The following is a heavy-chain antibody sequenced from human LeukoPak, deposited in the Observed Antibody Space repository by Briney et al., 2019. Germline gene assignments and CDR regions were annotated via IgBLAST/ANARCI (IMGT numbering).Heavy chain of an antibody. CDR1: GGSISSYY. Sequence: PSETLSLTCTVSGGSISSYYWSWIRQPPGKGLEWIGYIYYSGSTNYNPSLKSRVTISVDTSKNQFSLKLSSVTAADTAVYYCARDGGYCSGGSCYLFDIWGQGTMVTVSS. CDR3: ARDGGYCSGGSCYLFDI. J-gene: IGHJ3*02. D-gene: IGHD2-15*01. CDR2: IYYSGST. V-gene: IGHV4-59*12.